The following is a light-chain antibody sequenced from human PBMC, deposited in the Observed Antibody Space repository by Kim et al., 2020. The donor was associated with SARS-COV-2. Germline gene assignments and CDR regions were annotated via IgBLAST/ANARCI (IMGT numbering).Light chain of an antibody. CDR2: DAS. CDR3: QQRSNWLT. J-gene: IGKJ4*01. V-gene: IGKV3-11*01. CDR1: QSVSSY. Sequence: SLSPGESATLSCRARQSVSSYLAWYQQKPGQAPRLLSYDASNRATGIPARFSGSGSGTDFTLTISSLEPEDFAVYYCQQRSNWLTFGGGTKVDIK.